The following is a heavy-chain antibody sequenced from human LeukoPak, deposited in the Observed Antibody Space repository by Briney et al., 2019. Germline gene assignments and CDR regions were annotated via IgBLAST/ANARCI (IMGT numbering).Heavy chain of an antibody. V-gene: IGHV4-38-2*02. Sequence: PSETLSLTCSVSGYSISSGYYWGWIRQPPGKGLEWIGSIYHSGSTYYNPSLKSRVTISVDTSKNQFSLKLSSVTAADTAVYYGARADLYYDILTGCWFDPWGQGTLVTVSS. J-gene: IGHJ5*02. CDR3: ARADLYYDILTGCWFDP. D-gene: IGHD3-9*01. CDR2: IYHSGST. CDR1: GYSISSGYY.